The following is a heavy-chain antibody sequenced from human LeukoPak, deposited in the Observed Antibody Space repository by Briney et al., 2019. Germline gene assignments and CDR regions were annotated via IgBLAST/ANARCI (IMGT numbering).Heavy chain of an antibody. Sequence: GSLRLSCAASGFTFSNAWMSWIRQPPGKGLEWIGYIYYSGSTNYNPSLKSRVTISFETSKNQFSLKLSSVTAADTAVYYCARGIAPLAYWGQGTLVTVSS. J-gene: IGHJ4*02. CDR2: IYYSGST. CDR3: ARGIAPLAY. D-gene: IGHD2-15*01. V-gene: IGHV4-59*01. CDR1: GFTFSNAW.